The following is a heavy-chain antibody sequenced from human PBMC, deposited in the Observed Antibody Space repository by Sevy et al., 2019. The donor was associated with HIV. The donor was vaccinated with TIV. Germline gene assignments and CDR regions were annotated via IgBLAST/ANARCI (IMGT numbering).Heavy chain of an antibody. J-gene: IGHJ6*02. Sequence: SETLSLTCTVSGESISGYYWNWIRQPPGKGLEWIGYIFYSRSTNYSPSLKSRVTISKDTSKNQFSLKLSSVTAADTALYYCARGAPNYYYAMDVWGQGTTVTVSS. CDR3: ARGAPNYYYAMDV. V-gene: IGHV4-59*01. CDR1: GESISGYY. CDR2: IFYSRST.